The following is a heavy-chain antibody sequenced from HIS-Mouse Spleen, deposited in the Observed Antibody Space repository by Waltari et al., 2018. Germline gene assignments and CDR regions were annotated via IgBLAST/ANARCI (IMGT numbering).Heavy chain of an antibody. J-gene: IGHJ4*02. CDR1: GYSISSGYY. Sequence: QVQLQESGPGLVKPSETLSLTCTVSGYSISSGYYWGWIRQPPGKGLEWIGSIYHSGSTYYNPSLKSRVTLSVDTSKNQFSLKLSSVTAADTAVYYCARADDFWSGSFDYSGQGTLVTVSS. CDR2: IYHSGST. CDR3: ARADDFWSGSFDY. D-gene: IGHD3-3*01. V-gene: IGHV4-38-2*02.